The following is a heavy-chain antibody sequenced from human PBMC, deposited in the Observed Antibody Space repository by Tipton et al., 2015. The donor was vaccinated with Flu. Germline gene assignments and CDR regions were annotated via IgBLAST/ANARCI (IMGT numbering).Heavy chain of an antibody. D-gene: IGHD1-26*01. V-gene: IGHV3-21*01. J-gene: IGHJ5*02. CDR2: ISGSSSNI. CDR1: GFIFNNHR. CDR3: TKDVGATVSYNWFDP. Sequence: AVSGFIFNNHRMHWVRQAPGKGLEWVSSISGSSSNIHYADSVKGRFTISRDNAKNSLYLQMNSLRAEDTAVYYCTKDVGATVSYNWFDPWGQGTLVTVSS.